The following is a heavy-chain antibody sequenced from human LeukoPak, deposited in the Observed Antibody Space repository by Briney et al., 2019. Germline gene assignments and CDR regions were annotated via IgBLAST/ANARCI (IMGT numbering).Heavy chain of an antibody. V-gene: IGHV4-59*12. CDR3: ARDRSPYYYYGMDV. Sequence: PSETLSLTCTVSGGSINSYYWSWIRQPPGKGLEWIAYIYYSGSTSYNPSLKSRVTISVDTSKNQFSLKLSSVTAADTAVYYCARDRSPYYYYGMDVWGQGTTVTVSS. CDR1: GGSINSYY. J-gene: IGHJ6*02. CDR2: IYYSGST.